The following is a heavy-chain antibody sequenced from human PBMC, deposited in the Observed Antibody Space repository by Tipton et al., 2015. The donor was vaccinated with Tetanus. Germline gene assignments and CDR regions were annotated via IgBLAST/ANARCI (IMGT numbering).Heavy chain of an antibody. CDR3: ARDQARGARGWNYFDF. V-gene: IGHV4-31*03. J-gene: IGHJ4*02. Sequence: TLSLTCSVSGVSISGGRYYWSWIRQRPGKGLEWIGDIYSSGSTYTDPSLKGRVTISVDTSKNQFSLGVNSVTAADTAVYYCARDQARGARGWNYFDFWRLRTLVTVSS. D-gene: IGHD1-26*01. CDR1: GVSISGGRYY. CDR2: IYSSGST.